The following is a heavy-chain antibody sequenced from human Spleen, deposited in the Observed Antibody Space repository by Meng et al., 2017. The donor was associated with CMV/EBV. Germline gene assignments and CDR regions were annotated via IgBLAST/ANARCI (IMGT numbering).Heavy chain of an antibody. J-gene: IGHJ4*02. CDR3: ARGEPDFDY. Sequence: GSLRLSCTVSGGSISSSSYYWSWIRQPPGKGLEWIGEINHSGSTNYNPSLKSRVTISVDTSKNQFSLKLSSVTAADTAVYYCARGEPDFDYWGQGTLVTVSS. CDR2: INHSGST. V-gene: IGHV4-39*07. CDR1: GGSISSSSYY.